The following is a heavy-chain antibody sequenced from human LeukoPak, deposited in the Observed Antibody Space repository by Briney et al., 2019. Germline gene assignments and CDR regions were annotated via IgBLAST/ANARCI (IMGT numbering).Heavy chain of an antibody. CDR3: ARSGRNSGWFDP. CDR2: IYIGDSYT. D-gene: IGHD4-23*01. CDR1: GYSFTSYW. J-gene: IGHJ5*02. Sequence: GESLKISFKGSGYSFTSYWIGWVRPMPGKGLEWMGSIYIGDSYTIFSPSFEGPVTLSDGQSIGHAYFQYSSLRASDTAMHYCARSGRNSGWFDPWGQGTLVTVSS. V-gene: IGHV5-51*01.